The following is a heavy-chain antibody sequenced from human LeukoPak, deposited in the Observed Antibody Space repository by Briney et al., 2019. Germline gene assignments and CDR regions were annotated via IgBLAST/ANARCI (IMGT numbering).Heavy chain of an antibody. Sequence: GGSLRLSCAASGFTFSSYSMNWVRQAPGKGLEWVSYISSSSSTIYYADSLKGRFTTSRDNSKNTLYLQMNSLRAEDSATYYCAKDLYYYDSSGYFPLDSWGQGTLVTVSS. CDR1: GFTFSSYS. D-gene: IGHD3-22*01. V-gene: IGHV3-48*01. CDR2: ISSSSSTI. J-gene: IGHJ4*02. CDR3: AKDLYYYDSSGYFPLDS.